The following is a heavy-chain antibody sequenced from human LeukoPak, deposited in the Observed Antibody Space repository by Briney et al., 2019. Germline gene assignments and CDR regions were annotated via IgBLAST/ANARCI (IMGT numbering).Heavy chain of an antibody. CDR3: TRAGDALDF. CDR2: ISAYNGNT. CDR1: GYTFTSYG. J-gene: IGHJ3*01. Sequence: ASVKVSCKASGYTFTSYGFTWVRQAPGQGLEWMGWISAYNGNTNYAQKLQGRVTMTTDTSTATAYMELRSLRYDDTAIYFCTRAGDALDFWGQGTKLIVSS. V-gene: IGHV1-18*01.